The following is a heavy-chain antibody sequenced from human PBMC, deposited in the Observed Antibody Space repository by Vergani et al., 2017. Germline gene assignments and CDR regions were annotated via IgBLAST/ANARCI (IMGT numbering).Heavy chain of an antibody. CDR3: ARHISVVRPSSTTAFDY. J-gene: IGHJ4*02. V-gene: IGHV4-39*01. CDR2: VFYGGRT. D-gene: IGHD2-21*01. CDR1: GDSISTSSYA. Sequence: QMQLQESGPGLVKPSETLSLSCTVSGDSISTSSYAWGWIRQPPGKTLECIGTVFYGGRTSYNPSLKSRVNLSLDTSKKQISLHLTSVTAADTAVYYCARHISVVRPSSTTAFDYWGQGALVTVSS.